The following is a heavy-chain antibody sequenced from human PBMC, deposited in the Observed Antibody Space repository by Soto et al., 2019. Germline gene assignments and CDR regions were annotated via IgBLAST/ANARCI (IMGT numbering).Heavy chain of an antibody. CDR3: ARDRFIAARPGNWFDP. J-gene: IGHJ5*02. V-gene: IGHV4-31*03. Sequence: QVQLQESGPGLVKPSQTLSLTCTVSGGSISSGGYYWSWIRQHPGKGLEWIGYIYYSGSTYYNPSLKSRVNLSVDTSKNQFSLKLSSVTAADTAVYYCARDRFIAARPGNWFDPWGQGTLVTISS. CDR1: GGSISSGGYY. D-gene: IGHD6-6*01. CDR2: IYYSGST.